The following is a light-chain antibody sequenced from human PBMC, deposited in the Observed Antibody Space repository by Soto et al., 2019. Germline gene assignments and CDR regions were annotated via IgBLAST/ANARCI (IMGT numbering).Light chain of an antibody. Sequence: DIQMTQSPSTLSASVGDTVTITCRASPTACYWLAWYQHKPGKVPRLLIFDASKLVSGVPSRFSGSGSGSDFTLTISTLQPDDSATYYCQQYNSHSRTFGQGTKVDIK. CDR2: DAS. V-gene: IGKV1-5*01. CDR3: QQYNSHSRT. CDR1: PTACYW. J-gene: IGKJ1*01.